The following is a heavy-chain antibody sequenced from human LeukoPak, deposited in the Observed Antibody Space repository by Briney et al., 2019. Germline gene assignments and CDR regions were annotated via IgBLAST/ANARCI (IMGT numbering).Heavy chain of an antibody. CDR3: EGVSLTGAD. J-gene: IGHJ4*02. CDR2: IYYPWST. CDR1: GGSILIYY. V-gene: IGHV4-59*01. D-gene: IGHD3-9*01. Sequence: WETLFLTCTVSGGSILIYYWGWVRQPPGKGLEWVGFIYYPWSTNYNASLKSRIILSVDTSQNQFSLMLRSVAAAHTAVYYCEGVSLTGADWGQGILVTVSS.